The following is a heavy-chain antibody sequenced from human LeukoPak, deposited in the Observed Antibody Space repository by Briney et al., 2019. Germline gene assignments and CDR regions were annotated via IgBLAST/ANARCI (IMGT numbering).Heavy chain of an antibody. CDR3: ARGRTAANYFDY. CDR2: IIPIFGTA. Sequence: SVKVSCKASGGTFSSHAISWVRQAPGQGLEWMGGIIPIFGTANYAQKFQGRVTITADKSTSTAYMELSSLRSEDTAVYYCARGRTAANYFDYWGQGTLVTVSS. J-gene: IGHJ4*02. V-gene: IGHV1-69*06. D-gene: IGHD1-1*01. CDR1: GGTFSSHA.